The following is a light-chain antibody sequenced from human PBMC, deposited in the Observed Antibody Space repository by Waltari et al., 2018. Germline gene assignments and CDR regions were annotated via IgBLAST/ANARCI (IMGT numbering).Light chain of an antibody. CDR3: QQYNSYLLT. J-gene: IGKJ4*01. CDR1: QSISSW. CDR2: KAS. V-gene: IGKV1-5*03. Sequence: DIQMTQSPSTLAASVGDRVTITCRASQSISSWLAWYQQKPGKAPKLLIYKASSLESGVPSRFSGSRSGTEFTLTISSLQPDDFATYYCQQYNSYLLTFGGGTKVEI.